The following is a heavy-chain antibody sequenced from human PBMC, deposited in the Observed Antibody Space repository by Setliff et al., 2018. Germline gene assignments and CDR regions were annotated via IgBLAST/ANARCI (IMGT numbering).Heavy chain of an antibody. CDR3: ARTGTYRYFDY. CDR2: INHRGST. V-gene: IGHV4-34*01. D-gene: IGHD1-1*01. J-gene: IGHJ4*02. CDR1: GGTFSDYY. Sequence: PSETLSLTCAAYGGTFSDYYWTWIRQPPGKGLEWIGEINHRGSTNYNPSLKSRATISIDTSKDQFFLKLTSVTAADTAIYYCARTGTYRYFDYWGQGTRVTVSS.